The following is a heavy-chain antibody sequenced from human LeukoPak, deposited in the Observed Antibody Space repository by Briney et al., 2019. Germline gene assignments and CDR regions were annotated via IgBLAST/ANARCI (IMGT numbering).Heavy chain of an antibody. D-gene: IGHD3-22*01. Sequence: GGSLRLSCAASGFTFSSSDMHWVRQPPGKGLEYVSAISSDGVYTYYANSVKGRFTISRDNSKNTLYLQMGSLRAEDMAVYYSARALRSGYYDYWGQGTLVTVSS. CDR2: ISSDGVYT. CDR3: ARALRSGYYDY. V-gene: IGHV3-64*01. J-gene: IGHJ4*02. CDR1: GFTFSSSD.